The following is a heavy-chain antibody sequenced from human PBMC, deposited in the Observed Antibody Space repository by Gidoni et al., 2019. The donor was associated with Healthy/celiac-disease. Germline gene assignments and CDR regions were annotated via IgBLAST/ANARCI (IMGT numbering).Heavy chain of an antibody. CDR1: GGTFSSYA. J-gene: IGHJ4*02. D-gene: IGHD3-16*02. CDR2: IIPIFGTA. Sequence: QVQLVQSGAEVKKPGSSVKVSCKASGGTFSSYAISWVRQAPGQGLEWMGGIIPIFGTANYAQKFQGRVTITADESTSTAYMELSSLRSEDTAVYYCAGSAFGGVIARRGYFDYWGQGTLVTVSS. CDR3: AGSAFGGVIARRGYFDY. V-gene: IGHV1-69*01.